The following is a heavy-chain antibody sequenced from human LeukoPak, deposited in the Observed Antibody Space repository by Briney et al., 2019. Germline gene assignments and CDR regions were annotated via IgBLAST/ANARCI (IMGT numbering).Heavy chain of an antibody. J-gene: IGHJ6*03. D-gene: IGHD3-3*01. CDR1: GFTFSDYY. Sequence: GGSLRLSCAASGFTFSDYYMSWIRQAPGKGLEWVSYISSSGSTIYYADSVKGRFTISRDNAKNSLYLQMNSLRAEDTAVYYCAREPSEGLEWFYSGYYYYMDVWGKGTTVTVSS. CDR3: AREPSEGLEWFYSGYYYYMDV. V-gene: IGHV3-11*04. CDR2: ISSSGSTI.